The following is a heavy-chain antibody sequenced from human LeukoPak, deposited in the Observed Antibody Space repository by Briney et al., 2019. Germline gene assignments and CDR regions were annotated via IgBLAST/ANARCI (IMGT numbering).Heavy chain of an antibody. D-gene: IGHD3-3*01. V-gene: IGHV4-30-2*01. Sequence: PSETLSLTCAVSGGSISSGGYSWSWIRQPPGKGLEWIGYIYHSGSTYYNPSLKSRVTISVDTSKNQFSLKLSSVTAADTAVYYCAREVFLEWFRGRFRWFDPWGQGTLVTVSS. CDR3: AREVFLEWFRGRFRWFDP. CDR2: IYHSGST. CDR1: GGSISSGGYS. J-gene: IGHJ5*02.